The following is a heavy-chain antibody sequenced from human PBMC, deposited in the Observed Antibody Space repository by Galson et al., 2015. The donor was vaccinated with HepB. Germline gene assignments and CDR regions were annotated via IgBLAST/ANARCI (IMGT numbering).Heavy chain of an antibody. CDR2: FSAYNGNT. V-gene: IGHV1-18*04. CDR1: GYTFTSYG. CDR3: ARGDRRGTKYSSGWYGVY. D-gene: IGHD6-19*01. Sequence: SVKVSCKASGYTFTSYGISWVRQAPGQGLEWMGWFSAYNGNTNYAQKLQGRVTMTTDTSTSTAYTELRSLRADDTAVYYCARGDRRGTKYSSGWYGVYWGQGTLVTVSS. J-gene: IGHJ4*02.